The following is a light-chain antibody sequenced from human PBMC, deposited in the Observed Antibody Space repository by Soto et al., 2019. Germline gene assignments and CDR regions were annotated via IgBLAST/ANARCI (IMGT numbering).Light chain of an antibody. CDR2: EAS. J-gene: IGKJ5*01. CDR1: QSIRKN. CDR3: QQYNSWPPIT. V-gene: IGKV3-15*01. Sequence: ELVLSQSPATLSVSPGERATLSCRASQSIRKNLAWYQQKPGQAPTLLIYEASTRATGVPARFSGSGSGTEFTLTISSLQSEDFAIYYCQQYNSWPPITFGQGTRLEIK.